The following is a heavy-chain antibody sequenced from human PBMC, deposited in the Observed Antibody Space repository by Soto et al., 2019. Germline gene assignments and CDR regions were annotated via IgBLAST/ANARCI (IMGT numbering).Heavy chain of an antibody. CDR2: ISAYNGNT. D-gene: IGHD1-1*01. J-gene: IGHJ6*02. CDR1: GYTFTSYG. Sequence: QVPLVQSGAEVKKPGASVKVSCKASGYTFTSYGISWVRQAPGQGLEWMGWISAYNGNTNYAQRLQGRVTMTTDTSTSTADMELRSLRADDTAVYYCARDSNWNDVNYYDGMDVWGQGTTVTVSS. V-gene: IGHV1-18*01. CDR3: ARDSNWNDVNYYDGMDV.